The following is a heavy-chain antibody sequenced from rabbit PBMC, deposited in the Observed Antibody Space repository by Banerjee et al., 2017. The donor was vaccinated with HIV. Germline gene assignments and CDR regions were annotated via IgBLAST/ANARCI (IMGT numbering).Heavy chain of an antibody. CDR3: ARSGAGGSGGWELDL. J-gene: IGHJ3*01. Sequence: ATWVKGRFTISKTSSTTVTLQMTSLTAADTATYFCARSGAGGSGGWELDLWGQGTLVTVS. D-gene: IGHD8-1*01. V-gene: IGHV1S40*01.